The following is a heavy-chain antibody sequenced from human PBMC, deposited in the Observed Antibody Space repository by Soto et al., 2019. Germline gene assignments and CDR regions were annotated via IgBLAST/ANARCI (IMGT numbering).Heavy chain of an antibody. V-gene: IGHV3-7*01. D-gene: IGHD5-18*01. CDR1: GFTFSSYW. J-gene: IGHJ4*02. CDR2: IKQDGSEK. Sequence: GGSLRLSCAASGFTFSSYWMSWVRQAPGKGLEWVANIKQDGSEKYYVDSVKGRFTISRDNAKNSLYLQMNSLRAEDTAVYYCARAPKRGYSYGPLDYWGQGTLVTVSS. CDR3: ARAPKRGYSYGPLDY.